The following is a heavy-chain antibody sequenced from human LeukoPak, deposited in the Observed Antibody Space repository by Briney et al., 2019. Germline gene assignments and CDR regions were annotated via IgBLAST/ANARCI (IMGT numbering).Heavy chain of an antibody. D-gene: IGHD2-2*01. CDR1: GISVSSHY. J-gene: IGHJ4*02. CDR3: ARDAGRYCISTSCSNN. CDR2: LYSGGST. Sequence: GGSLRLSCAVSGISVSSHYMSWVRQAPGKGLECVSVLYSGGSTYYADSVKGRFTISRDNAKNSLYLQMNSLRAEDTAFYYCARDAGRYCISTSCSNNWGQGTLVTVSS. V-gene: IGHV3-53*01.